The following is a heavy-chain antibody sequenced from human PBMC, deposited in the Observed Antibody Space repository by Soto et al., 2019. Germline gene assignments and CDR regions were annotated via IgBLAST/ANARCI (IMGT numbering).Heavy chain of an antibody. CDR2: ISYDGSNK. J-gene: IGHJ4*02. D-gene: IGHD1-7*01. Sequence: PGGSLRLSCAASGFTFSRYSMHWVRQAPGKGLEWVAVISYDGSNKYYADSVKGRFTISRDNSKNTLYLQMNSLRAEDTAVYYCARENSDHFDYWGQGTLVTVSS. V-gene: IGHV3-30-3*01. CDR3: ARENSDHFDY. CDR1: GFTFSRYS.